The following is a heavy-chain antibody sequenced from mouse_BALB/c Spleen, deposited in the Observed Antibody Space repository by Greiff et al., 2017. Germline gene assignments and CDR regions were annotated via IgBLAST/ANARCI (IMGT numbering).Heavy chain of an antibody. CDR2: ISSGGST. V-gene: IGHV5-6-5*01. CDR3: ARGYDGYPAWFAY. J-gene: IGHJ3*01. CDR1: GFTFSSYA. Sequence: EVKLVESGGGLVKPGGSLKLSCAASGFTFSSYAMSWVRQTPEKRLEWVASISSGGSTYYPDSVKGRFTISRDNARNILYLQMSSLRSEDTAMYYCARGYDGYPAWFAYWGQGTLVTVSA. D-gene: IGHD2-3*01.